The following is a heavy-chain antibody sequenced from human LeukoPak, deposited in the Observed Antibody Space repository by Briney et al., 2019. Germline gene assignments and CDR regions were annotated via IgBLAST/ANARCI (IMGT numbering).Heavy chain of an antibody. Sequence: LETLSLTCTVSGGSISSYYWSWIRQPPGKGLEWIGYIYYSGSTNYNPSLKSRVTISVDTSKNQFSLKLSSVTAADTAVYYCASGDRIAAAGTRFDYWGQGTLVTVSS. CDR3: ASGDRIAAAGTRFDY. CDR1: GGSISSYY. D-gene: IGHD6-13*01. J-gene: IGHJ4*02. V-gene: IGHV4-59*08. CDR2: IYYSGST.